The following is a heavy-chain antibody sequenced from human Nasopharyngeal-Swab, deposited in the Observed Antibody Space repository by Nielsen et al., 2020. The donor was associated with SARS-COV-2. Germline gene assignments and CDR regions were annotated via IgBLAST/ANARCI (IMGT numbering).Heavy chain of an antibody. V-gene: IGHV3-33*01. CDR3: ARDSNTYYDFWSGYGNVDY. J-gene: IGHJ4*02. CDR1: GFTFSSYG. CDR2: IWYDGSNK. D-gene: IGHD3-3*01. Sequence: GESLKISCAASGFTFSSYGMHWVRQAPGKGLEWVAVIWYDGSNKYYADSVKGRFTISRDNSKNTLYLQMNSLRAEDTAVYYCARDSNTYYDFWSGYGNVDYWGQGTLVTVSS.